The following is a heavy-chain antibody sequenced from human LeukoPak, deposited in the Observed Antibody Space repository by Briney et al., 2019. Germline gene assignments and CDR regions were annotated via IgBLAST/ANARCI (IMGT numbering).Heavy chain of an antibody. CDR1: GFTVSSYY. D-gene: IGHD2-8*01. V-gene: IGHV3-7*01. CDR3: AREARGTRAAFDI. CDR2: IKEDGTNK. J-gene: IGHJ3*02. Sequence: GGSLRLSCAASGFTVSSYYMSWVRQAPGKGLERAANIKEDGTNKYYVGSVRGRFTISRDNAKNSLYLQMNSLRADDTAMYYCAREARGTRAAFDIWGQGTMVTVFS.